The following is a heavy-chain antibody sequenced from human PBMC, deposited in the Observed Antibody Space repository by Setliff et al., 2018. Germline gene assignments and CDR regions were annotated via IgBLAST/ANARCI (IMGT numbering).Heavy chain of an antibody. V-gene: IGHV1-8*02. CDR3: ARALVPSSLGYYYYVMDV. Sequence: ASVKVSCKASGYTFTSYDINWVRQATGQGLEWMGWMNPNSGNTGYAQKFQGRVTMTRNTSISTAYMDLSSLRFEDTAVYYCARALVPSSLGYYYYVMDVWGQGTTVTVSS. CDR1: GYTFTSYD. D-gene: IGHD3-16*01. CDR2: MNPNSGNT. J-gene: IGHJ6*02.